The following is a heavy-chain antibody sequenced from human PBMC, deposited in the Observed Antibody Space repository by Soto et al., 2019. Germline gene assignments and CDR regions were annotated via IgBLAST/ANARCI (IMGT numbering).Heavy chain of an antibody. CDR3: AKGGILHYYGMDV. D-gene: IGHD2-15*01. Sequence: PGGSLRLSCAASGFTFSIYGMHWFRQAPGKGLEWVAVISYDGSNKYHADSVKGRCTISRDNSKNTLYLQMNSLRAEDTAVYYCAKGGILHYYGMDVWGEGTKVTVSS. V-gene: IGHV3-30*18. CDR1: GFTFSIYG. CDR2: ISYDGSNK. J-gene: IGHJ6*04.